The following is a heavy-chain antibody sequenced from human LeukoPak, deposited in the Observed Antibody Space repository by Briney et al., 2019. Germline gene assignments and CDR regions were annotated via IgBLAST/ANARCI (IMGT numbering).Heavy chain of an antibody. V-gene: IGHV4-34*01. D-gene: IGHD6-13*01. CDR3: ARHQQLVFNHFDY. CDR2: INHSGST. J-gene: IGHJ4*02. Sequence: SETLSLTCAVYGGSFSGYCWSWIRQPPGKGLEWIGEINHSGSTNYNPSLKSRVTISVDTSKNQFSLKLSSVTAADTAVYYCARHQQLVFNHFDYWGQGTLVTVSS. CDR1: GGSFSGYC.